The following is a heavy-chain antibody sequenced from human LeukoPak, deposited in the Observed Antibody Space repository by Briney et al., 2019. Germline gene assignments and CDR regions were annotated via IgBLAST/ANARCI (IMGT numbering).Heavy chain of an antibody. CDR2: INHSGST. D-gene: IGHD2-15*01. CDR3: AREDLGRDIDY. Sequence: SETLSLTCAVHGGSFSGYYWSWIRQPPGKGLEWIGEINHSGSTNYNPSLKSRVTISVDTSKNQFSLKLSSVTAADTAVYYCAREDLGRDIDYWGQGTLVTVSS. CDR1: GGSFSGYY. V-gene: IGHV4-34*01. J-gene: IGHJ4*02.